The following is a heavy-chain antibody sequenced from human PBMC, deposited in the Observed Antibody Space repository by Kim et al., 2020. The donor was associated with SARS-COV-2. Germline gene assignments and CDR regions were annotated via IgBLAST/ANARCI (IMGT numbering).Heavy chain of an antibody. CDR2: IYYSGIT. CDR1: GGSISSYY. Sequence: SETLSLTFTVSGGSISSYYWSWIRQPPGKGLEWIGYIYYSGITNYNPSLKSRVTVSVDASKNQFSLKLSSVTAADTAVYYCARGAVAGTWGQGTLGTVSS. CDR3: ARGAVAGT. D-gene: IGHD6-19*01. J-gene: IGHJ4*02. V-gene: IGHV4-59*01.